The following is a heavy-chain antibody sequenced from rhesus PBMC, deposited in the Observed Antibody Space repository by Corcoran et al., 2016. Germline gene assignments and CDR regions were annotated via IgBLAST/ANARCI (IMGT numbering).Heavy chain of an antibody. CDR3: ARSVAGTT. Sequence: QVQLQESGPGLVKPSETLSLTCAVSGGSVSSSKWWSWIRQPPGKGLEWIGHNSGSSGPTYYNPSLTSRVTISTDTSMNQLFLKLSAVTAADTAVYYCARSVAGTTWGQGVLVTVSS. D-gene: IGHD1-14*01. CDR1: GGSVSSSKW. V-gene: IGHV4-65*01. J-gene: IGHJ4*01. CDR2: NSGSSGPT.